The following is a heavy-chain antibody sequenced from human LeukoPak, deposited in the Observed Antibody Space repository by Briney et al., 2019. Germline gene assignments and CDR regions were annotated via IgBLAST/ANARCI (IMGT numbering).Heavy chain of an antibody. V-gene: IGHV3-30-3*01. Sequence: GGSLRHSCAASGFTFSSYAMHWVRQAPGKGLEWVAVISYDGSNKYYADSVKGRFTISRDNSKNTLYLQMNSLRAEDTAVYYCARDGGDSFDYWGQGTLVTVSS. CDR1: GFTFSSYA. CDR3: ARDGGDSFDY. D-gene: IGHD2-21*02. CDR2: ISYDGSNK. J-gene: IGHJ4*02.